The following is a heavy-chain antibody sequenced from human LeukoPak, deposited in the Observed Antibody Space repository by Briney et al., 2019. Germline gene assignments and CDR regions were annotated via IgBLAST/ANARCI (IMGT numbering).Heavy chain of an antibody. D-gene: IGHD3-10*01. CDR2: INAGNGNT. J-gene: IGHJ6*04. CDR3: ARALLWFGELLGDYYYGMDV. CDR1: GYTFTSYA. V-gene: IGHV1-3*01. Sequence: ASVKVSCKASGYTFTSYAMHWVRQAPGQRLEWMGWINAGNGNTKYSQKFQGRVTITRDTSASTAYMELSSLRFEDTAVYYCARALLWFGELLGDYYYGMDVWGKGTTVTVSS.